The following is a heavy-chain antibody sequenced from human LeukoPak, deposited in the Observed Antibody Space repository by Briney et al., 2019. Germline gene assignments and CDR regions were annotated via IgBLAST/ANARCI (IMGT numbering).Heavy chain of an antibody. CDR3: AREWDSSSWYDY. J-gene: IGHJ4*02. CDR1: GYTFTGYY. V-gene: IGHV1-2*02. D-gene: IGHD6-13*01. CDR2: INPNSGGT. Sequence: ASVKVSCKASGYTFTGYYMHWVRQAPGQGLEWMGWINPNSGGTSYAQKFQGRVTSTSDTSISTVYMELSRLRSGDTAVYYCAREWDSSSWYDYWGQGSLVTVSS.